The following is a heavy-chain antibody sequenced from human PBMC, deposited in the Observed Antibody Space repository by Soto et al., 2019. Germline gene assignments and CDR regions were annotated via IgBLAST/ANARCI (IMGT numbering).Heavy chain of an antibody. Sequence: PGGSLRLSCAASGFTFSSYDMHWVRQATGKGLEWVSAIGTAGDTYYPGSVKGRFTISRENAKNSLYLQMNSLRAGDTAVYYCARVAVQRGGYGMDVCGQGTTVTVSS. CDR1: GFTFSSYD. J-gene: IGHJ6*02. D-gene: IGHD6-19*01. CDR3: ARVAVQRGGYGMDV. V-gene: IGHV3-13*01. CDR2: IGTAGDT.